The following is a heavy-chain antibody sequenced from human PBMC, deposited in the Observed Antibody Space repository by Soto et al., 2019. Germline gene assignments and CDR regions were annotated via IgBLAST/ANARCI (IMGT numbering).Heavy chain of an antibody. CDR1: GGTFRSYT. CDR2: IIPILGIA. J-gene: IGHJ6*02. V-gene: IGHV1-69*02. CDR3: ARLRDSDGIDV. D-gene: IGHD1-26*01. Sequence: QVQLVQSGAEVKKPGSSVKVSCKASGGTFRSYTISWVRQVPGQGLEWMGRIIPILGIANYAQKFQGRVTITADKSKSTAYMELSIMRSEDTAVYYCARLRDSDGIDVWGQGTTVTVSS.